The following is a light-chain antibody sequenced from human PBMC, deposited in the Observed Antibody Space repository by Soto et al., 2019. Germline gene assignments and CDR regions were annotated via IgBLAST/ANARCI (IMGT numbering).Light chain of an antibody. V-gene: IGKV3-20*01. CDR2: GAS. CDR1: QRVXSYY. J-gene: IGKJ1*01. Sequence: VLTQSPGTLSLSPGESATLACRASQRVXSYYLGGYTQRPGQAPRLLAXGASSSATGIPERFSGSGSGTDFTLTISRLEPEDSAVYFCQHYSSHTVGQGTKVEIK. CDR3: QHYSSHT.